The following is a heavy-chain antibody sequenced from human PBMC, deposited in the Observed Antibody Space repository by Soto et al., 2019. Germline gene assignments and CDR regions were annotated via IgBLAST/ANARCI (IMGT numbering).Heavy chain of an antibody. CDR1: GFIFENFG. D-gene: IGHD1-26*01. V-gene: IGHV3-23*01. CDR3: AKNQGVELVPLATVDWFDP. J-gene: IGHJ5*02. CDR2: ISGSGFKK. Sequence: GGSLRLSCAASGFIFENFGMSWVRQAPGKGLEWISSISGSGFKKYYADSVKGRFTIPRDNSKSTVYLELNNLSAEDTAVYHCAKNQGVELVPLATVDWFDPWGQGSVVTVSS.